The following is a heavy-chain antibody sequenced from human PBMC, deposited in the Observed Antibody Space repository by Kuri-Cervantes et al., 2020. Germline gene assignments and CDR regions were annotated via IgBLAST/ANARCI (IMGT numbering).Heavy chain of an antibody. CDR2: ISSSSSYM. Sequence: GESLKISCAASGFTFSSYSMNWVRQAPGKGLEWVSSISSSSSYMYYADSVKGRFTISRDNAKNSLYLQMNNLRAEDTAVYYCARDQVPYSGHDSPFDYWGQGTLVTVSS. D-gene: IGHD5-12*01. CDR3: ARDQVPYSGHDSPFDY. CDR1: GFTFSSYS. J-gene: IGHJ4*02. V-gene: IGHV3-21*01.